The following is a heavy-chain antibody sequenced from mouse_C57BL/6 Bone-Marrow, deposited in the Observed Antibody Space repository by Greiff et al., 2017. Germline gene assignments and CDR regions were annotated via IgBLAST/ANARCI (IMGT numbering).Heavy chain of an antibody. CDR2: ISDGGSYT. Sequence: EVKLVESGGGLVKPGGSLKLSCAASGFTFSSYAMSWVRQTPEKRLEWVATISDGGSYTYYPDNVKGRFTISRDHAKNNLYLQMSLLKSEDTAMYYCTRDQYYGSRFDYWGQGTPVTVSA. V-gene: IGHV5-4*01. D-gene: IGHD1-1*01. CDR3: TRDQYYGSRFDY. J-gene: IGHJ3*01. CDR1: GFTFSSYA.